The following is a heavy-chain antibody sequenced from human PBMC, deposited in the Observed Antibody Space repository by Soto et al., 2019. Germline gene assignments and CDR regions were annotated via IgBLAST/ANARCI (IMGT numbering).Heavy chain of an antibody. CDR2: IYYSGST. V-gene: IGHV4-39*01. CDR1: GGSISSSSYY. J-gene: IGHJ4*02. CDR3: ASYSSGWYDRGYFDY. Sequence: SETLSLTCTVSGGSISSSSYYWGWIRQPPGKGLEWIGSIYYSGSTYYNPSLKSRVTISVDTSKNQFSLKLSSVTAADTAVYYCASYSSGWYDRGYFDYWGQGTLVTVSS. D-gene: IGHD6-19*01.